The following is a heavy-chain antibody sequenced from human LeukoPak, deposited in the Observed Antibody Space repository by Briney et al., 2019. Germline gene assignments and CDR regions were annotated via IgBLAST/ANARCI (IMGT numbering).Heavy chain of an antibody. V-gene: IGHV3-48*03. J-gene: IGHJ4*02. D-gene: IGHD3-16*01. CDR2: ISSSGSTI. CDR1: GFTFSSYE. Sequence: GGTLRLSCAASGFTFSSYEMNWVRQAPGKGLEWVSYISSSGSTIYYADSVKGRFTISRDNAKNSLYLQMNSLRAEDTALYYCAKDGESGGGWVGRGFTYFDYWGQGTLVTVSS. CDR3: AKDGESGGGWVGRGFTYFDY.